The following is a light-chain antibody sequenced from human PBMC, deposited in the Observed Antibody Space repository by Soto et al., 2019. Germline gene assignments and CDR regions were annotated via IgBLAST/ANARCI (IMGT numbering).Light chain of an antibody. Sequence: QSVLTQPASASGSPGQSLTISCTGTSSDVGGYNYVSWYQQHPGKAPKLMIYDVTKRPSGVPDRFSGSKSGNTASLTISGLQAEDEADYYCCSDAGSYTFVFGTGTKVTVL. CDR1: SSDVGGYNY. CDR2: DVT. V-gene: IGLV2-11*01. J-gene: IGLJ1*01. CDR3: CSDAGSYTFV.